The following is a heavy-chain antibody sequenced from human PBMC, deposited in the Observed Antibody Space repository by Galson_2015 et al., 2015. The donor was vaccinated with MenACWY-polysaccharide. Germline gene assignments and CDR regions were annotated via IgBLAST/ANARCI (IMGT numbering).Heavy chain of an antibody. Sequence: SLRLSCAASGFTFSSYAMTWVRQAPGKGLEWVSAISGSGGYTYYADSVKGRFTISRDNSKNTLYLQMNRLRAEDTAVYYCAKASGGGSGSSGWVCCFDPWGQGTLVTVSS. J-gene: IGHJ5*02. V-gene: IGHV3-23*01. D-gene: IGHD2-15*01. CDR1: GFTFSSYA. CDR3: AKASGGGSGSSGWVCCFDP. CDR2: ISGSGGYT.